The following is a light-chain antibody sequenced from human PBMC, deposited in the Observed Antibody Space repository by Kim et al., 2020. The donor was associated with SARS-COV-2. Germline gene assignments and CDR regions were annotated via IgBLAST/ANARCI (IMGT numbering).Light chain of an antibody. Sequence: EIVMTQSPATLSVSPGERATLSCRASQTVSSDLAWYQQKPGQAPRLLFYAASTRATGIPARFSGSGSGTEFTLTISSLQSEDFAVYYCQQYSYWPPLTFGGGTKLEI. CDR2: AAS. V-gene: IGKV3-15*01. CDR3: QQYSYWPPLT. CDR1: QTVSSD. J-gene: IGKJ4*01.